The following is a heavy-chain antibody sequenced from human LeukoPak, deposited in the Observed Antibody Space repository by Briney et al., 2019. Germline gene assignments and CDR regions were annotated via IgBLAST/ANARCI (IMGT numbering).Heavy chain of an antibody. CDR1: GFTFSSYA. J-gene: IGHJ4*02. Sequence: GGSLRLSCAASGFTFSSYAMSWVRQAPGKGLEWVSAIRVSGGSTYYADSVKGRFTISRDNSKNTLYLQMNSLRAEDTAVYYCAKGSSGWQMDFDYWGQGTLVSVSA. CDR3: AKGSSGWQMDFDY. CDR2: IRVSGGST. V-gene: IGHV3-23*01. D-gene: IGHD6-19*01.